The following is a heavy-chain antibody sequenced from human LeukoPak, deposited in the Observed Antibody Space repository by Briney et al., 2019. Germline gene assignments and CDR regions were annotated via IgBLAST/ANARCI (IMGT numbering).Heavy chain of an antibody. Sequence: GGSLRLSCAASGFTFTNYAMSWVRQAPGKGLEWVSAISCSGDSTNYADSVKGRFTISRDNSQNTLYLQMNSLRAEDTAVYYCARSAYNSGWYMFAIDYWGQGTLVTVSS. J-gene: IGHJ4*02. CDR3: ARSAYNSGWYMFAIDY. V-gene: IGHV3-23*01. CDR2: ISCSGDST. CDR1: GFTFTNYA. D-gene: IGHD6-19*01.